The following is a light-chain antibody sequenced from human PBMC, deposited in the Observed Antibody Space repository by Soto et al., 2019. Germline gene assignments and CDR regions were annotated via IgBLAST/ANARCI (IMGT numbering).Light chain of an antibody. Sequence: SYELTQSPSVSVAPGKTATITCGGNNIGSISVHWYQQKPGQAPVLVIYYDSDRPSGIPERFSGSNSGNTATLTISRVEAGDEADYYCQVWDSSSDHVVFGGGTKLTVL. CDR3: QVWDSSSDHVV. J-gene: IGLJ2*01. V-gene: IGLV3-21*04. CDR2: YDS. CDR1: NIGSIS.